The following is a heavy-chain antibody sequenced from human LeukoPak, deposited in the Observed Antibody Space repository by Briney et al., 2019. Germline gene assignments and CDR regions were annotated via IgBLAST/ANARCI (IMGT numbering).Heavy chain of an antibody. CDR1: GGSISSNY. J-gene: IGHJ4*02. V-gene: IGHV4-59*08. CDR2: IYYPGST. D-gene: IGHD5-24*01. CDR3: SRVRRDGYNPLDY. Sequence: ETLSLTCTVSGGSISSNYWSWIRQPPGKGLEWIGYIYYPGSTNYNPSLKSRVTISLDTSNKQFSLTLSSVTAADTAVYYCSRVRRDGYNPLDYWGQGTLVTVSS.